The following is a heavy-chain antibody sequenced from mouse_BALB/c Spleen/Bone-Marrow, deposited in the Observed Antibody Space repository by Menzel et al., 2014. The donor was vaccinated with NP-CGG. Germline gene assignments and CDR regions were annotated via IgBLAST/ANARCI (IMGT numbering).Heavy chain of an antibody. V-gene: IGHV1-9*01. Sequence: QVQLQQSGAELMKPGASVKISCKATGYTFSSYWIEWVKQRPGHGLEWIGGILPGSGTTNYNENFKGKATFTADTSSNTAYMQLSSLTSEDSAVYYCARDYRYDGAMDYWGQGTSVTVSS. D-gene: IGHD2-14*01. CDR2: ILPGSGTT. CDR3: ARDYRYDGAMDY. J-gene: IGHJ4*01. CDR1: GYTFSSYW.